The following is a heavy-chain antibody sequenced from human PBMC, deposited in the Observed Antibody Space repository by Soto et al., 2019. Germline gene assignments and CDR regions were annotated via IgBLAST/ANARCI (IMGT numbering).Heavy chain of an antibody. CDR2: IYHSGST. J-gene: IGHJ5*02. V-gene: IGHV4-4*02. CDR1: GSSISSSNW. D-gene: IGHD5-18*01. Sequence: SETLSLTCAVSGSSISSSNWWSWVHQPPGKGLEWIGEIYHSGSTNYNPSLKSRVTISVDKSKNQFSLKLSSVTAADTAVYYCARVPAMLYYWFDPWGQGTLVTVSS. CDR3: ARVPAMLYYWFDP.